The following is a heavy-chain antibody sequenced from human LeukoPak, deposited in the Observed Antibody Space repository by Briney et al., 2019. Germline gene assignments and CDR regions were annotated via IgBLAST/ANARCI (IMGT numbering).Heavy chain of an antibody. CDR2: INHSGST. D-gene: IGHD6-13*01. J-gene: IGHJ4*02. Sequence: PSETLSLTCTVSGGSISSSSYYWSWIRQPPGKGPEWIGEINHSGSTNYNPSLKSRVTISVDTSKNQFSLKLSSVTAADTAVYYCASRPHTTAAAGQWGQGTLVTVSS. CDR3: ASRPHTTAAAGQ. V-gene: IGHV4-39*07. CDR1: GGSISSSSYY.